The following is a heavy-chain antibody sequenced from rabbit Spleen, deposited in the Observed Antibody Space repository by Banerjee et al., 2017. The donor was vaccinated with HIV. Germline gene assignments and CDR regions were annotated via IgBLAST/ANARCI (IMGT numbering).Heavy chain of an antibody. V-gene: IGHV1S7*01. CDR1: GFDFSSYY. CDR3: ARSPNSYDDYGDLYYFDL. Sequence: QLKESGGGLVQPGGSLKLSCKASGFDFSSYYMSWVRQAPGKGLEWIGYIDPIFGTTYYASWVNGRFTISSHNAQNTLYLQLNSLTAADTATYFCARSPNSYDDYGDLYYFDLWGPGTLVTVS. J-gene: IGHJ4*01. D-gene: IGHD2-1*01. CDR2: IDPIFGTT.